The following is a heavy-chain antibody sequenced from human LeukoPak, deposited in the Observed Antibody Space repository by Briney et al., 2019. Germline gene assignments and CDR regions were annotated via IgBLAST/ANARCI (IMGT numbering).Heavy chain of an antibody. J-gene: IGHJ5*02. CDR3: TRESSSWYSPAGNWFDP. Sequence: PGGSLRLSCTASGFTFGDYAMSWVRQAPGKGLEWVGFIRSKAYGGTTEYAASVKGRFTISRDDSKSIAYLQMNSLKTEDTAVYYCTRESSSWYSPAGNWFDPWGQGTLVTVSS. CDR1: GFTFGDYA. V-gene: IGHV3-49*04. CDR2: IRSKAYGGTT. D-gene: IGHD6-13*01.